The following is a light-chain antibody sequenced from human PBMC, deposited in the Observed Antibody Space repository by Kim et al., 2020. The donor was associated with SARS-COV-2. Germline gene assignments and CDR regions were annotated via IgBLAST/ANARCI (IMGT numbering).Light chain of an antibody. Sequence: QPASISCRSSQSLVFRDGNTFLNWFQQTPGQSPRRLIYKVSNRDSGVPDRFSGSGSDTDFTLKISRVEAEDIGVYYCMQGTYWPYTFGQGTKLEI. CDR3: MQGTYWPYT. V-gene: IGKV2-30*01. J-gene: IGKJ2*01. CDR1: QSLVFRDGNTF. CDR2: KVS.